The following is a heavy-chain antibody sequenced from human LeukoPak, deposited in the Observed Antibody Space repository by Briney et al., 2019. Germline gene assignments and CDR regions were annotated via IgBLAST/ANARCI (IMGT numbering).Heavy chain of an antibody. J-gene: IGHJ4*02. D-gene: IGHD1-1*01. V-gene: IGHV3-48*02. Sequence: GGSLRLSCAASGFTFSSYTMNWVRQAPGKGLEWVSFISTSGNTMYYADSVKGRFTISRDNAKNSLYLQMNSLRDEDTAVYYCARDPTVRGYFDYWGQGTLVIVSS. CDR1: GFTFSSYT. CDR3: ARDPTVRGYFDY. CDR2: ISTSGNTM.